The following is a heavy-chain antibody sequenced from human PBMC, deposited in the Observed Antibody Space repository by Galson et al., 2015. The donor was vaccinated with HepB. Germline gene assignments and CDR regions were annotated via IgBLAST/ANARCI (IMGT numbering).Heavy chain of an antibody. D-gene: IGHD4-23*01. Sequence: PALVKPTQTLTLTCTFSGFSLSTREVGVGWIRQPPGKALEWLALIYWDDDKRFSPSLKSRLTITKDTSKNQAVLTMTNMDPVDTATYHCAHIVGGGNSGYFDYWGQGTLVTVSS. J-gene: IGHJ4*02. V-gene: IGHV2-5*02. CDR1: GFSLSTREVG. CDR3: AHIVGGGNSGYFDY. CDR2: IYWDDDK.